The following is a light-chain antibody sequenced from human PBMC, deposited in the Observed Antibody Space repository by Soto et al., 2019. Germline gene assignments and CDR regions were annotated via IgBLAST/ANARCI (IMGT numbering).Light chain of an antibody. CDR1: QSIGTN. Sequence: EILMTQSPATLSVSPGERATLSCRASQSIGTNLAWYQQNPGQAPRLLAYFASTRATGIPARFSGSGSGTEFTLTISSLQSEDFAVYYCQQHHDWPLTFGGWTKVEI. CDR3: QQHHDWPLT. CDR2: FAS. J-gene: IGKJ4*01. V-gene: IGKV3-15*01.